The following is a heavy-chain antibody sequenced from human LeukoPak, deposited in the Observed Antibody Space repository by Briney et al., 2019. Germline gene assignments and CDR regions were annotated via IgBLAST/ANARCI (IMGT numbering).Heavy chain of an antibody. CDR3: ARQDSSGWYSFDY. V-gene: IGHV1-69*01. D-gene: IGHD6-19*01. CDR1: GGTFSSYA. J-gene: IGHJ4*02. Sequence: SVKVSCKASGGTFSSYAISWVRQAPGQGLEWMGGIIPIFGTANYAQKFQGRVTITADESTSTAYMELSSLRSEDTAVYYCARQDSSGWYSFDYWGQGTLVTVSS. CDR2: IIPIFGTA.